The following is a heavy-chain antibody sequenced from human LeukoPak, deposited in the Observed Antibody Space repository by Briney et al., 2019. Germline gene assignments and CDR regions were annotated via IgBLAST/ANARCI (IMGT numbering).Heavy chain of an antibody. V-gene: IGHV3-73*01. J-gene: IGHJ6*04. CDR3: THPAYYYNVDV. Sequence: PGGSLRLSCSASGLTFSVSAIHWVRQASGKGLEWVGRIKTKADNYATAYAASVKGRFPISRDDSTNTAYLQMNSLKTEDTAVYYCTHPAYYYNVDVWGKGTTVTVSS. CDR2: IKTKADNYAT. D-gene: IGHD6-25*01. CDR1: GLTFSVSA.